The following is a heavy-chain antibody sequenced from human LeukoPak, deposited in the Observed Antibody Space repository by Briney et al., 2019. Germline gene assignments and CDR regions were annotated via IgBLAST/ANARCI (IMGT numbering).Heavy chain of an antibody. J-gene: IGHJ6*02. Sequence: GGSLRLSCAASGFTVSSNYMSWVRQAPGKGLEWVSVIYSDGSTYYADSVKGRFTISRDNSKNTLYLQMDSLRAEDTAVYYCARDSGVAAAGTFYYYGMDVWGQGTTVTVSS. CDR2: IYSDGST. D-gene: IGHD6-13*01. CDR1: GFTVSSNY. V-gene: IGHV3-53*01. CDR3: ARDSGVAAAGTFYYYGMDV.